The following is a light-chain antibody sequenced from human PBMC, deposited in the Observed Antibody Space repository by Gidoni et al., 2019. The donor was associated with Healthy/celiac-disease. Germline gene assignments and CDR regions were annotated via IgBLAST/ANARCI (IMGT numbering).Light chain of an antibody. CDR3: SSYTSSSTLV. CDR2: DVS. Sequence: SPGQSITISCTGTSCDVGGYNYVSWYQQHPGKAPKLMIYDVSNRPSGVSNRFSGSKSGNTASLTISGLQAEDEADYYCSSYTSSSTLVFGGGTKLTVL. J-gene: IGLJ3*02. V-gene: IGLV2-14*04. CDR1: SCDVGGYNY.